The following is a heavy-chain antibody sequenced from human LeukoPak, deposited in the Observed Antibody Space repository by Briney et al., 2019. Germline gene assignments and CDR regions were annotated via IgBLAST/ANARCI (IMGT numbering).Heavy chain of an antibody. J-gene: IGHJ6*03. Sequence: SETLSLTCAVYGGSFSGYYWSWIRQPAGKGLEWIGRIYTSGSTNYNPSLKSRVTMSVDTSKNQFSLKLSSVTAADTAVYYCARDKQQLVRDNYNYYYYMDVWGKGTTVTVSS. CDR1: GGSFSGYY. V-gene: IGHV4-4*07. CDR2: IYTSGST. CDR3: ARDKQQLVRDNYNYYYYMDV. D-gene: IGHD6-13*01.